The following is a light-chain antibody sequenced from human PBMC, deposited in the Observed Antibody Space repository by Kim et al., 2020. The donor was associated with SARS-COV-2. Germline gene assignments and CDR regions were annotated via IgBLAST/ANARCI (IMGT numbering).Light chain of an antibody. CDR1: QSVSNNY. V-gene: IGKV3-20*01. CDR3: QQYGSAPLT. J-gene: IGKJ4*01. CDR2: GAS. Sequence: EIVLTQSPGTLSLSPGERATLSCRASQSVSNNYLAWYQQKPGQAPRMFIYGASRRVTGIPDRISGSGSGTDFTLTISRLEPEDFAVYYWQQYGSAPLTFGGGTKEDIK.